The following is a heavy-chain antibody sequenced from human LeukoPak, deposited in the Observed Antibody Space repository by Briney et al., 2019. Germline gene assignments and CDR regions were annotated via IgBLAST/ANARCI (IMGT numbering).Heavy chain of an antibody. D-gene: IGHD6-6*01. CDR3: ARLWDSSSSLDY. J-gene: IGHJ4*02. CDR2: IHYSGGT. CDR1: GGSIRSSSYY. V-gene: IGHV4-61*05. Sequence: KTSETLSLTCTVSGGSIRSSSYYWTWIRQPPGKGLGLEWIGYIHYSGGTNYNPSLKSRVTISIDTSKNQVSLKLSSVTAADTAVYYCARLWDSSSSLDYWGQGTLVTVSS.